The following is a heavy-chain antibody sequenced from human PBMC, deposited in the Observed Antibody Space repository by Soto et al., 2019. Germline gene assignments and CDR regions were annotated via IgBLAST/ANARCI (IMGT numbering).Heavy chain of an antibody. CDR3: ARGYDSSGTHRGWFDP. D-gene: IGHD3-22*01. CDR1: GGSFSGYD. V-gene: IGHV4-34*01. CDR2: INHSGST. J-gene: IGHJ5*02. Sequence: SETLSLTCAVYGGSFSGYDGSWIRQPPGKGLEWIGEINHSGSTNYNPSLKSRVTISVDTSKNQFSLKLSSVTAADTAVYYCARGYDSSGTHRGWFDPWGQGTLVTVSS.